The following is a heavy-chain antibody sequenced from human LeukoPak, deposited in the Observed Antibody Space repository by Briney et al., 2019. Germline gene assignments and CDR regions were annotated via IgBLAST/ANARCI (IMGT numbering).Heavy chain of an antibody. CDR2: IYYSGST. Sequence: SETLSLTCTVSGGSISSYYWSWIRQPPGKGLEWIGYIYYSGSTNYNPSLKSRVTISVDTSKNQFSLKLRSVTAADTAVYYCARHDYDILTGYGHFDYWGQGTLVTVSS. CDR1: GGSISSYY. D-gene: IGHD3-9*01. CDR3: ARHDYDILTGYGHFDY. V-gene: IGHV4-59*08. J-gene: IGHJ4*02.